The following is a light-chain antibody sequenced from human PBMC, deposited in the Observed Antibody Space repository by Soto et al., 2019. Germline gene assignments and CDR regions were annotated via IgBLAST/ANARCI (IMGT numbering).Light chain of an antibody. CDR1: SSNIGINT. J-gene: IGLJ1*01. Sequence: QSVLTQPPSASGTPGQRVTISCSGSSSNIGINTVNWYQQLPGTAPKPLIYSNNQRPSGVPDRFSGSKSGTSASLAISGLQSEDEADYYCAAWDDSLNGYVFGTGTKVTVL. CDR2: SNN. V-gene: IGLV1-44*01. CDR3: AAWDDSLNGYV.